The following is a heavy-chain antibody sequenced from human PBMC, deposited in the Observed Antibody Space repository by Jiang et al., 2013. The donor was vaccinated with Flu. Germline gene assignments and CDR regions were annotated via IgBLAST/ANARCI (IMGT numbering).Heavy chain of an antibody. D-gene: IGHD3-10*01. CDR2: SITRGSP. CDR1: GGSINSGDYY. Sequence: GLVKPSQTLSLTCTVSGGSINSGDYYWSWIRQPPGNGPWSGLATSITRGSPITTRPSMSRISISVDTSKNHFSLKMNSVIAADTAVYYCARMDYGSGTNFYYYGMDVWGQGTTVTVSS. V-gene: IGHV4-30-4*01. CDR3: ARMDYGSGTNFYYYGMDV. J-gene: IGHJ6*02.